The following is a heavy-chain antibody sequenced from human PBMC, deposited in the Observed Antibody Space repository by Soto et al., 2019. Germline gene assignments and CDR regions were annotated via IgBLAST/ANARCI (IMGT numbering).Heavy chain of an antibody. D-gene: IGHD3-10*01. CDR1: GGSISSYY. CDR2: IYYSGST. Sequence: QVQLQESGPGLVKPSETLSLTCTVSGGSISSYYWSWIRQPPGKGLEWIGYIYYSGSTNYNPSLKSRVTISVDTSKNQFSLKLRSVTAADTAVYYCARVGSPMVRGNGPTFDYWGQGTLVTVSS. CDR3: ARVGSPMVRGNGPTFDY. V-gene: IGHV4-59*01. J-gene: IGHJ4*02.